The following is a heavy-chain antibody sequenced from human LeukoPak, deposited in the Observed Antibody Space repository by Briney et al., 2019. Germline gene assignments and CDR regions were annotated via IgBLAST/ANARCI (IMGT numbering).Heavy chain of an antibody. CDR1: GGSISSGSYY. CDR2: IYYSGST. V-gene: IGHV4-39*07. J-gene: IGHJ4*02. D-gene: IGHD3-10*01. Sequence: SETLSLTCTVSGGSISSGSYYWSWIRQPPGKGLEWIGSIYYSGSTYYNPSLKSRVTISVDTSKNQFSLELSSVTAADTAVYYCARVRRGEPAAFDYWGQGTLVTVSS. CDR3: ARVRRGEPAAFDY.